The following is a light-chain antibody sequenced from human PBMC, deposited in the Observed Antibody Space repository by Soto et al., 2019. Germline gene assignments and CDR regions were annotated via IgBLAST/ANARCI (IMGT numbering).Light chain of an antibody. Sequence: DIQMTQSPSTLSASVGDRVTITCRASQSISSWLAWYQQKPGKAPKLLIYKASTLQSGVPSRFSGSGSGTEFTLAISSLQPDDSATYYCQQYNDNWKFGQGTKVDIK. CDR2: KAS. CDR1: QSISSW. J-gene: IGKJ1*01. V-gene: IGKV1-5*03. CDR3: QQYNDNWK.